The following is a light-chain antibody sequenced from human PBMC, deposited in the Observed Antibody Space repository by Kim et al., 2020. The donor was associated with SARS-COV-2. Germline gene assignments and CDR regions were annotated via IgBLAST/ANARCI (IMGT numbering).Light chain of an antibody. CDR3: QQYNSYPLT. CDR2: AAS. CDR1: QDISNS. Sequence: ASVGDRVIITCRASQDISNSLAWFQQKPGKPPKSLIYAASNLQSGVPSNFSGSGSGTDFTLTISSLQPEDFASYYCQQYNSYPLTFGQGTRLEIK. J-gene: IGKJ5*01. V-gene: IGKV1-16*02.